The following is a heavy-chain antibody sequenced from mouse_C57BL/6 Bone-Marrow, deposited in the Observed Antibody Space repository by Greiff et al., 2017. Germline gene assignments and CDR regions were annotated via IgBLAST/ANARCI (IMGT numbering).Heavy chain of an antibody. CDR3: ARQRPAWFAY. Sequence: VQLQQSGAELARPGASVKLSCKASGYTFTSYGISWVKQRTGQGLEWIGEIYPRSGNTYYNEKFKGKATLPADKSSSTAYMERRSLTSEDSAVYFCARQRPAWFAYWGQGTLVTVSA. V-gene: IGHV1-81*01. CDR1: GYTFTSYG. J-gene: IGHJ3*01. CDR2: IYPRSGNT.